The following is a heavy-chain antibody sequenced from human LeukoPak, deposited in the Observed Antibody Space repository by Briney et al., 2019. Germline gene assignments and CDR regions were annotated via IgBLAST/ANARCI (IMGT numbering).Heavy chain of an antibody. CDR2: IFYSGST. CDR1: GASIRSSSYY. V-gene: IGHV4-39*01. CDR3: ASTLTYYYGSGSYYIDC. Sequence: SSETLSLTRTVSGASIRSSSYYWGRIRQPPGRGLEWIGSIFYSGSTYYNPSIKSRVTISVDTSKNQFSLKLRSVTAADTAVYYCASTLTYYYGSGSYYIDCWGQGTLVTVSS. J-gene: IGHJ4*02. D-gene: IGHD3-10*01.